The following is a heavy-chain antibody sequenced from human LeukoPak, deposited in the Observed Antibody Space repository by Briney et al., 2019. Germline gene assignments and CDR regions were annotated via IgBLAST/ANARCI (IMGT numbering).Heavy chain of an antibody. CDR1: GYTLTNYG. V-gene: IGHV1-18*04. Sequence: ASVKVSCKASGYTLTNYGISWVRQAPGQGLEWMGWISGYNGNTNYAQKIQGRVTMTTDTTTRTAFMELRSLRSDDTAVYYCASDPGPGQSWDAFDIWGQGTMVTVSS. CDR2: ISGYNGNT. J-gene: IGHJ3*02. CDR3: ASDPGPGQSWDAFDI. D-gene: IGHD1-14*01.